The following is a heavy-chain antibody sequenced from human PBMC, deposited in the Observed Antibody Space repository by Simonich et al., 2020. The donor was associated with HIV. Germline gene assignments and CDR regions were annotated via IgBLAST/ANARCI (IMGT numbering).Heavy chain of an antibody. D-gene: IGHD3-10*01. CDR2: SSRNSGSI. Sequence: EVQLVESGGGLVQPGRSLRLSCAASGFTFDDYAMHWVRQAPGEGLEGVSGSSRNSGSIGYADSVKGRFTISRDNAKNSLYLQMNSLRAEDTALYYCAKDKGAYYGSGSPVYWGQGTLVTVSS. V-gene: IGHV3-9*01. CDR3: AKDKGAYYGSGSPVY. J-gene: IGHJ4*02. CDR1: GFTFDDYA.